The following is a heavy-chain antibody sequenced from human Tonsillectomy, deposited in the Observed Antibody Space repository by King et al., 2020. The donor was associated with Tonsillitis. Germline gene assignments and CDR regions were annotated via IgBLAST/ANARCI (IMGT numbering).Heavy chain of an antibody. V-gene: IGHV3-64D*06. J-gene: IGHJ3*02. CDR3: VNRDAFDI. CDR1: GFTFSSYA. Sequence: VQLVESGGGLVQPGGSLRLSCSASGFTFSSYAMHWVRQAPGKGLEYVSAIISNGGSTYYADSVKGRFTISRDNSKNTLYLQMSSLRAEDTAVYYCVNRDAFDIWGQGTMVTVSS. CDR2: IISNGGST.